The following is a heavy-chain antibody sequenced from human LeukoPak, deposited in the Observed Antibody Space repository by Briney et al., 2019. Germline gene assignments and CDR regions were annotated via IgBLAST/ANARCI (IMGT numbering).Heavy chain of an antibody. CDR1: GYTFTSYG. J-gene: IGHJ3*02. V-gene: IGHV1-18*01. CDR3: ARDQSYIIPYIAVAGTGDAFDI. D-gene: IGHD6-19*01. Sequence: ASVKVSCKASGYTFTSYGVSWVRQAPGQGLEWMGWISPYNGNTNYAQKIQGRVTMTTDTSTSTAYMELRSLRSDDAAIYYCARDQSYIIPYIAVAGTGDAFDIWGQGTMVTVSS. CDR2: ISPYNGNT.